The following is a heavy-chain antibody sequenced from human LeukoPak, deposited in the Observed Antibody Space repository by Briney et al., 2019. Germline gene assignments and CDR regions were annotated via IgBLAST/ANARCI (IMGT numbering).Heavy chain of an antibody. Sequence: SETLSPTCTVSGGSISSYYWSWIRQTPGKGLEWIGYVYSTGSTDYNPSLKSRVTISVDTSKNQFSLKLNYVTAADTAVYYCARDCSGAYGRVYYFDYWGQRTLVTVSS. D-gene: IGHD3-10*02. J-gene: IGHJ4*02. CDR1: GGSISSYY. CDR3: ARDCSGAYGRVYYFDY. V-gene: IGHV4-59*01. CDR2: VYSTGST.